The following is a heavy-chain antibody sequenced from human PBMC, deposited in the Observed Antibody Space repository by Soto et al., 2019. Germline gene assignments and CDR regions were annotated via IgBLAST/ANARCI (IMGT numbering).Heavy chain of an antibody. J-gene: IGHJ5*02. CDR1: GGSISSYY. CDR3: EREVAGSRLNWFEP. Sequence: PSETLSLTCTVSGGSISSYYWSRIRQPPGKGLEWIGYIYYSGSTNYNPSLKSRVTISVDTSKNQFSLKLSSVTAADTAVYYCEREVAGSRLNWFEPWGQGTLVTVS. D-gene: IGHD1-26*01. CDR2: IYYSGST. V-gene: IGHV4-59*01.